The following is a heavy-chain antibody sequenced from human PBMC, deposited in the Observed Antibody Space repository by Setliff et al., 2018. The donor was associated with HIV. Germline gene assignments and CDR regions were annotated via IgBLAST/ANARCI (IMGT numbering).Heavy chain of an antibody. CDR2: ITGSGAST. D-gene: IGHD3-22*01. Sequence: GGSLRLSCEASGLTFRNAWMKWVRQAPGRGLEWVSAITGSGASTYYADSVKGRFTISRDNSKNTLHLQMNNPKIEDTGVYYCTTGGYNTSGNYLSAFHVWGQGTMVTVSS. J-gene: IGHJ3*01. CDR1: GLTFRNAW. V-gene: IGHV3-23*01. CDR3: TTGGYNTSGNYLSAFHV.